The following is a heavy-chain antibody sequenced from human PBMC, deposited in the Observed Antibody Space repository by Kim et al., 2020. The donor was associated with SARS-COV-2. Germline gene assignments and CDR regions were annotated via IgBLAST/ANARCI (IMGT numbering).Heavy chain of an antibody. Sequence: GGSLRLSCAASGFTFSSYGMHWVRQAPGKGLEWVAVISYDGSNKYYADSVKGRFTISRDNSKNTLYLQMNSLRAEDTAVYYCARGAWDYYGSGSYELVSYFDYWGQGTLVTVSS. CDR1: GFTFSSYG. CDR2: ISYDGSNK. D-gene: IGHD3-10*01. J-gene: IGHJ4*02. CDR3: ARGAWDYYGSGSYELVSYFDY. V-gene: IGHV3-33*05.